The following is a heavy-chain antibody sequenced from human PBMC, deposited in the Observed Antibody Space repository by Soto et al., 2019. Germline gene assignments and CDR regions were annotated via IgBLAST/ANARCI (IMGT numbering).Heavy chain of an antibody. J-gene: IGHJ5*02. Sequence: ASVKVSCKASGYTFTSYYMHWVRQAPGQGLEWMGIINPSGGSTSYAQKFQGRVTMTRDTSTSTVYMELSSLRSEDTAVYYCARDLRDGYNSDNWFDPWGQATLVTVSS. CDR2: INPSGGST. CDR1: GYTFTSYY. V-gene: IGHV1-46*01. CDR3: ARDLRDGYNSDNWFDP. D-gene: IGHD5-12*01.